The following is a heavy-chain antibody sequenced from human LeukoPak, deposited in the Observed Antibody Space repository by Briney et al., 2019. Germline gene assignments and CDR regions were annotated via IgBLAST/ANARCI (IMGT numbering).Heavy chain of an antibody. Sequence: SETLSLTCTVSGGSISSGDYYWSWIRQPPGKGLEWIGEINHSGSTNYNPSLKSRVTISVDTSKNQFSLKLSSVTAADTAVYYCARGFRITMVRGVIIKGSRFDYWGQGTLVTVSS. V-gene: IGHV4-39*07. J-gene: IGHJ4*02. CDR3: ARGFRITMVRGVIIKGSRFDY. D-gene: IGHD3-10*01. CDR1: GGSISSGDYY. CDR2: INHSGST.